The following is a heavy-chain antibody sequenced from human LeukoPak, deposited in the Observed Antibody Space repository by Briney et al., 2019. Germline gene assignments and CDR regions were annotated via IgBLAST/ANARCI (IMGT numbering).Heavy chain of an antibody. CDR3: AKDMYSSGWYYFDY. CDR2: ISWNSGSI. Sequence: GGPLRLSCAASGFTFDDYAMHWVRQAPGKGLEWVSGISWNSGSIGYADSVKGRFTISRDNAKNSLYLQMNSLRAEDMALYYCAKDMYSSGWYYFDYWGQGTLVTVSS. D-gene: IGHD6-19*01. V-gene: IGHV3-9*03. J-gene: IGHJ4*02. CDR1: GFTFDDYA.